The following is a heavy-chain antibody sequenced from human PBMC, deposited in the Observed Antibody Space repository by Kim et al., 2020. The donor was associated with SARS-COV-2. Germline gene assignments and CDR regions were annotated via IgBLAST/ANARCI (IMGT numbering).Heavy chain of an antibody. Sequence: GESLKISCKGSGYSFTSYWIGWVRQMPGKGLEWMGIIYPGDSDTRYSPSFQGQVTISADKSISTAYLQWSSLKASDTAMYYCARHIAVAGTTVWYFDYWGQGTLVTVSS. CDR2: IYPGDSDT. J-gene: IGHJ4*02. V-gene: IGHV5-51*01. D-gene: IGHD6-19*01. CDR1: GYSFTSYW. CDR3: ARHIAVAGTTVWYFDY.